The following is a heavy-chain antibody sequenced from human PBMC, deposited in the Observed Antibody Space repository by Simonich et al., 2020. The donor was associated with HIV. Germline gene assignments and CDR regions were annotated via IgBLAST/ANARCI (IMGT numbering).Heavy chain of an antibody. Sequence: QVQLQQWGAGLLKPSETLSLTCAVSGGSFSGYDWSWIRQPPGKGLEWIGEINHSGITNYKSSLNSRATISVDNSKNQFALKLSSVTAADTAIYYCARRDRELILYFDYWGQGNLVTVSS. D-gene: IGHD3-3*01. V-gene: IGHV4-34*01. CDR2: INHSGIT. CDR3: ARRDRELILYFDY. CDR1: GGSFSGYD. J-gene: IGHJ4*02.